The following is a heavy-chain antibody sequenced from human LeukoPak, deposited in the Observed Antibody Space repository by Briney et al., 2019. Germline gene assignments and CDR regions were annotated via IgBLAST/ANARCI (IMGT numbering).Heavy chain of an antibody. D-gene: IGHD3-9*01. J-gene: IGHJ4*02. CDR1: GGTFSSYA. V-gene: IGHV1-69*04. CDR3: ARDESPYDILTGYHGPFDY. CDR2: IIPILGIA. Sequence: ASVKVSCKASGGTFSSYAISWVRQAPGQGLEWMGRIIPILGIANYAQKFQGRVTITADESTSTAYMELSSLRSEDTAVYYCARDESPYDILTGYHGPFDYWGQGTLVTVSS.